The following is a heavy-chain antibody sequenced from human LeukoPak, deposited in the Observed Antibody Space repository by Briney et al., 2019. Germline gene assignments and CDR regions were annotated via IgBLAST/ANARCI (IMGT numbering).Heavy chain of an antibody. CDR2: IKQDGSEK. V-gene: IGHV3-7*01. CDR1: GVTFSSYW. D-gene: IGHD6-13*01. CDR3: ARDSSSWRYNWFDP. J-gene: IGHJ5*02. Sequence: GGSLRLSCAAAGVTFSSYWMSLVRQAPGKGLEWVANIKQDGSEKYYVDSVKGRFTISRDNAKNSLYLQMNSLRAEDTAVYYCARDSSSWRYNWFDPWGQGTLVTVSS.